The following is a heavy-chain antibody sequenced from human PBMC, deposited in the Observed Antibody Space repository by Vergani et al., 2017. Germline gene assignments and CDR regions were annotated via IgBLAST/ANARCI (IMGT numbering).Heavy chain of an antibody. V-gene: IGHV3-9*01. J-gene: IGHJ4*02. D-gene: IGHD3-9*01. CDR2: TSWNSGSI. Sequence: EVQLVESGGGLVQPGRSLRLSCAASGFTFDDYALHWVRQAPGKGLEWVSGTSWNSGSIGYADSVKGRFTISRDNAKNSLYLQMNSLRAEDTALYDCAKDRDYDILTVSAFDYWGQGTLVTVSS. CDR1: GFTFDDYA. CDR3: AKDRDYDILTVSAFDY.